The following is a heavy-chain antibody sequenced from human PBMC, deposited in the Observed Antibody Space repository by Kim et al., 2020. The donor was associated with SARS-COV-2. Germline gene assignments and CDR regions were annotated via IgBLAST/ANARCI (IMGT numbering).Heavy chain of an antibody. CDR1: GFTFSAYD. D-gene: IGHD3-16*01. Sequence: GGSLRLSCATSGFTFSAYDMNWVRQAPGKGLEWLSFITKSSTTIYYADSVEGRFTISRDNAKNSLFVQMNSLRDEDTALYYCVRDRMGGAFDMWGQGTMVTVSS. CDR3: VRDRMGGAFDM. J-gene: IGHJ3*02. V-gene: IGHV3-48*02. CDR2: ITKSSTTI.